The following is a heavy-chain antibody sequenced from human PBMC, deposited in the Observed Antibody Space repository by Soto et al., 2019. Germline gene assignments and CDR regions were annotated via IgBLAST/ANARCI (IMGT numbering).Heavy chain of an antibody. V-gene: IGHV3-30-3*01. Sequence: GGSLRLSCAASGFSFSISPMHWVRQAPGKGPEWVALISYDGTNKFYADSVKGRFTISRDNSKSTLYLQVDSLRPEDAAVYYCARDPKTSGGQHWAFNYFDSWGQGTLVTSPQ. CDR1: GFSFSISP. CDR3: ARDPKTSGGQHWAFNYFDS. D-gene: IGHD7-27*01. J-gene: IGHJ4*02. CDR2: ISYDGTNK.